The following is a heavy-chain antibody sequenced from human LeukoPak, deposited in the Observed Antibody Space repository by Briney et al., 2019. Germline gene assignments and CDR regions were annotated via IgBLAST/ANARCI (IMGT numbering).Heavy chain of an antibody. Sequence: GSLRLSCAASGFTFSSYSMNWVRQAPGKGLEWVSSISSSSSYIYYADSVKGRFTISRDNSKNTLYLQMNSLRAEDTAVYYCARDGDYDSSGYYVHWGQGTLVTVSS. CDR3: ARDGDYDSSGYYVH. CDR2: ISSSSSYI. J-gene: IGHJ4*02. CDR1: GFTFSSYS. D-gene: IGHD3-22*01. V-gene: IGHV3-21*04.